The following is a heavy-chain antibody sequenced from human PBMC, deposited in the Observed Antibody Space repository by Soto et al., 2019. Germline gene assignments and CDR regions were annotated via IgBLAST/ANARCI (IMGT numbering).Heavy chain of an antibody. V-gene: IGHV1-69*13. D-gene: IGHD3-22*01. Sequence: GASVKVSCKASGGTFSRYAINWLRQSPGQGLEWMGGIIPMFGKANYAQKFQGRVTITADGSTNTGYMELRSLISEDTAVYYCARDGTLYDSSGYYYFYWGQGTLVTVSS. CDR1: GGTFSRYA. J-gene: IGHJ4*02. CDR2: IIPMFGKA. CDR3: ARDGTLYDSSGYYYFY.